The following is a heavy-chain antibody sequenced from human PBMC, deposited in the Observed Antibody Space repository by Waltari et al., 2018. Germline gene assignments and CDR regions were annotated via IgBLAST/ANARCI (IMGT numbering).Heavy chain of an antibody. Sequence: EVQLVESGGGLVQPGGSLRLSCAAAGFRLSNPEMHLVRPAPGKGLEWVSYVSSSGNSEYYADSVKGRFTISRDIAKNSLYLQMDSLRADDTAIYYCARDSAVFGVYSLFYYYDGMDVWGQGTTVTVSS. J-gene: IGHJ6*02. V-gene: IGHV3-48*03. D-gene: IGHD4-17*01. CDR3: ARDSAVFGVYSLFYYYDGMDV. CDR2: VSSSGNSE. CDR1: GFRLSNPE.